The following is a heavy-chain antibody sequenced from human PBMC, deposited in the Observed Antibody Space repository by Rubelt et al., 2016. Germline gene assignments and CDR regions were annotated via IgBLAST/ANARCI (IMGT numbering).Heavy chain of an antibody. D-gene: IGHD3-22*01. CDR1: GGTFSSYA. CDR3: ARDPYDSSGYYYPLFDY. J-gene: IGHJ4*02. Sequence: QVQLVQSGAEVKKPGSSVKVSCKASGGTFSSYAISWVRQAPGQGLEWMGGIIPIFGIANYAQKFQGRVTITADKSTSTAYMELSSLRAEDTAVYYCARDPYDSSGYYYPLFDYWGQGTLVTVSS. CDR2: IIPIFGIA. V-gene: IGHV1-69*17.